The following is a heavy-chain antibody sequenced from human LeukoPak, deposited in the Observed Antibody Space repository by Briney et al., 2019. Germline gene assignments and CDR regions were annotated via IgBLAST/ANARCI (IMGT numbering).Heavy chain of an antibody. CDR3: AASDGEQQLAL. CDR2: ISWNGVTT. V-gene: IGHV3-43*01. CDR1: GFSFRGYT. D-gene: IGHD6-13*01. J-gene: IGHJ4*02. Sequence: GGSLRLSCAASGFSFRGYTMHWVRQVPERGLEWVSLISWNGVTTYYRDSVKGRFTISRDDSKNSLYLQMNSLTSEDSALYYCAASDGEQQLALWGQGTLVTVSS.